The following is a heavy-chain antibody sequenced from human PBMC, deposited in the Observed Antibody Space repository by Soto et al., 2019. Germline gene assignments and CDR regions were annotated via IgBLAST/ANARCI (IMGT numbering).Heavy chain of an antibody. CDR3: AKDRDAAAAGLNYYYYMDV. CDR1: GFTFSSYA. V-gene: IGHV3-23*01. Sequence: GGSLRLSCAASGFTFSSYAMSWVRQAPGKGLEWVSAISGSGGSTYYADSVKGRFTISRDNSKNTLYLQMNSLRAEDTAVYYCAKDRDAAAAGLNYYYYMDVWGKGTTVTVSS. CDR2: ISGSGGST. D-gene: IGHD6-13*01. J-gene: IGHJ6*03.